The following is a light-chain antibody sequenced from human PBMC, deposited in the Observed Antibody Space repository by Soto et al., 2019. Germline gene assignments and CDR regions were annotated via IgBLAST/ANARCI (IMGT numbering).Light chain of an antibody. CDR3: SSDIGSSTFV. V-gene: IGLV2-14*01. CDR1: SSDVGGYDY. J-gene: IGLJ1*01. CDR2: DVN. Sequence: QSVLTQPASVSGSPGQSITISCTGTSSDVGGYDYVSWYQQLPGKAPKLLIYDVNNRPSGVSHRFSGSESGNTASLTISGLQAEDEADYYCSSDIGSSTFVFGNGTKVTV.